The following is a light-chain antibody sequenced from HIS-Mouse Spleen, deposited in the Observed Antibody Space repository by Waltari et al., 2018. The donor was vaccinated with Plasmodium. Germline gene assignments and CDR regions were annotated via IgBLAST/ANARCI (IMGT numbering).Light chain of an antibody. CDR3: CSYAGSSTLV. V-gene: IGLV2-23*01. CDR2: EGS. CDR1: RRDLGSYNL. J-gene: IGLJ2*01. Sequence: QSALTQPASVSGSPGQSLTISCTGTRRDLGSYNLVSWYQQHPGKAPKLRIYEGSKRPSGVSNRFSGSKSGNTASLTISGLQAEDEADYYCCSYAGSSTLVFGGGTKLTVL.